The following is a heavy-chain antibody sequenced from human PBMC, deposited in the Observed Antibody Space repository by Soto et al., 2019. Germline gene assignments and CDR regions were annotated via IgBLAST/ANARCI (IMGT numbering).Heavy chain of an antibody. CDR2: ISSSSSTI. J-gene: IGHJ6*03. Sequence: EVQLVESGGGLVQPGGSLRLSCAASGFTFSSYSMNWVRQAPGKGLEWVSYISSSSSTIYYADSVKGRFTIFRDNAKNSLYLQMNSLRAEDTAVYYCARESIYSGYYMDVWGKGTTVTVSS. CDR1: GFTFSSYS. D-gene: IGHD2-21*01. V-gene: IGHV3-48*01. CDR3: ARESIYSGYYMDV.